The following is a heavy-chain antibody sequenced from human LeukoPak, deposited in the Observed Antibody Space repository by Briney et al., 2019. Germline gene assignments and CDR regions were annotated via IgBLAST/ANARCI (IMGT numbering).Heavy chain of an antibody. CDR2: INHSGST. CDR1: GGSFSGYY. Sequence: SETLSLTCAVYGGSFSGYYWSWIRQPPGKGLEWIGEINHSGSTNYNPSLKSRVTISVDTSKTQFTLRLSSVTAADTAVYNCARETRRDTIFGVVHGSDYWGQGTLVTVAS. V-gene: IGHV4-34*01. D-gene: IGHD3-3*01. CDR3: ARETRRDTIFGVVHGSDY. J-gene: IGHJ4*02.